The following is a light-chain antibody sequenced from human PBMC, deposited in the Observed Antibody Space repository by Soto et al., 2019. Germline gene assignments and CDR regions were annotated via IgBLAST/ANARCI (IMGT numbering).Light chain of an antibody. J-gene: IGLJ1*01. CDR2: DVT. V-gene: IGLV2-8*01. Sequence: QSALTQPPSASGSPGQSVTISCTGTSSDAGGHNFVSWYQQHPGKAPKLMIYDVTKRPSGVPDRFSGSKSGNTASLTVSGLQAEDEADYYCSSYAGTHIVFGTGTKVTVL. CDR3: SSYAGTHIV. CDR1: SSDAGGHNF.